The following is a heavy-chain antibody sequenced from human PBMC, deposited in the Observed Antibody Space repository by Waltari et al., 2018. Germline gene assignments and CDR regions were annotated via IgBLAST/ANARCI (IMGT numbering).Heavy chain of an antibody. J-gene: IGHJ2*01. D-gene: IGHD5-12*01. CDR1: GGSISSYY. CDR3: ARDRGGDGYNSEYFDL. CDR2: IYYSGST. V-gene: IGHV4-59*01. Sequence: QVQLQESGPGLVKPSETLSLTCTVSGGSISSYYWSWIRQPPGKGLEWIGYIYYSGSTNYNPSLKSRVTISVDTSKNQCSLKLSSVTAADTAVYYCARDRGGDGYNSEYFDLWGRGTLVTVSS.